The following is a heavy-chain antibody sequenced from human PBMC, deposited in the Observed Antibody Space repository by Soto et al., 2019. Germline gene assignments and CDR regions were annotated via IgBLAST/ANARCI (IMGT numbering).Heavy chain of an antibody. CDR1: GFTFSSYA. Sequence: EVQLLESGGGLVQPGGSLRLSCAASGFTFSSYAMAWVRQAPGKGLEWVSTIRASGTSTYYADSVEGRFSISRDNSKNTLYLQMNSRRAEDTAVYYCAKEWSDARTREKCGLVDYWGQGALVTVSS. D-gene: IGHD2-8*01. J-gene: IGHJ4*02. CDR3: AKEWSDARTREKCGLVDY. V-gene: IGHV3-23*01. CDR2: IRASGTST.